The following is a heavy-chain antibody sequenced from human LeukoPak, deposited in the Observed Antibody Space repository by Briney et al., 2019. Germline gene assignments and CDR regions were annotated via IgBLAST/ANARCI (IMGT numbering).Heavy chain of an antibody. D-gene: IGHD6-19*01. CDR1: GFTVSSNY. V-gene: IGHV3-53*01. CDR3: ASLSGWKYYFDY. CDR2: IYSGGIT. J-gene: IGHJ4*02. Sequence: PGGSLRLSCAASGFTVSSNYMSWGRQAPGKGLEWVSVIYSGGITYYADSVKGRFTISRDNSKNTLYLQMNSLRAEDTAVYYCASLSGWKYYFDYWGQGTLVTVSS.